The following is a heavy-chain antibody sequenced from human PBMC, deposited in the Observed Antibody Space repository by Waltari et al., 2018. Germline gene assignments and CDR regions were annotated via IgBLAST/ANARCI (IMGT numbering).Heavy chain of an antibody. CDR2: IPYTGAT. CDR1: GGSISTKSHF. D-gene: IGHD5-12*01. V-gene: IGHV4-39*01. Sequence: QLQLQESGPGLVKPSETLSLSCSVSGGSISTKSHFWGWIRQPPGQGLQWIGTIPYTGATYYSPSLKSRVTLSRDTSKNQLSLKLGSVTAADTAMYYCATYIGASVGTAAFDVWGQGTMVTVS. J-gene: IGHJ3*01. CDR3: ATYIGASVGTAAFDV.